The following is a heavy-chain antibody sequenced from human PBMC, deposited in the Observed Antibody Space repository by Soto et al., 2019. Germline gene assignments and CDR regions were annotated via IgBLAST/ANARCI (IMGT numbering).Heavy chain of an antibody. Sequence: QVQLVQSGAEVKKPGASVKVSCKASGYTFTNYYMHWVRQAPGQELEWMGIINPSGGSTSYAQKFQGRVTMTGDTSTSTVYMELSSLRSEDTAVYYCARVRDTAMASDAFDIWGQGTMVTVSS. CDR1: GYTFTNYY. D-gene: IGHD5-18*01. CDR3: ARVRDTAMASDAFDI. CDR2: INPSGGST. J-gene: IGHJ3*02. V-gene: IGHV1-46*01.